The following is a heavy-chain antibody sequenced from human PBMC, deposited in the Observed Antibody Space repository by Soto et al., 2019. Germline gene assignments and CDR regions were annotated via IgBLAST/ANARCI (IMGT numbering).Heavy chain of an antibody. CDR2: IIHSGGT. D-gene: IGHD5-12*01. J-gene: IGHJ4*02. Sequence: PSETLSLTCAVYGGSFSAYYWSWIRQPPGKGLEWIGEIIHSGGTSYNPSLKSRVTISVDTSKNHFSLNLSSVTAADMAVYYCAREGSYSAYNFAHGIQLWSFDFWGQGALVTVSS. V-gene: IGHV4-34*12. CDR3: AREGSYSAYNFAHGIQLWSFDF. CDR1: GGSFSAYY.